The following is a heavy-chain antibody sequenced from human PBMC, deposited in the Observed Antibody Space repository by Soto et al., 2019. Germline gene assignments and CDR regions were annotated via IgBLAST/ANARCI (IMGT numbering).Heavy chain of an antibody. Sequence: PGGSLRLSCAASGFTFSSYGMHWVRQAPGKGLEWVAVIWYDGSNKYYADSVKGRFTISRDNSKNTLYLQMNSLRAEDTAVYYCARKGGDHDAFDIWGQGTMVTVSS. J-gene: IGHJ3*02. D-gene: IGHD2-21*02. V-gene: IGHV3-33*01. CDR3: ARKGGDHDAFDI. CDR1: GFTFSSYG. CDR2: IWYDGSNK.